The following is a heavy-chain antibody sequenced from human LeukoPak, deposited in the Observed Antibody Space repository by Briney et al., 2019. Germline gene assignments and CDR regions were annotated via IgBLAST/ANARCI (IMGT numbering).Heavy chain of an antibody. J-gene: IGHJ4*02. CDR1: GFTFSSYG. CDR2: ISYDGSNK. D-gene: IGHD3-3*01. Sequence: QAGGSLRLSCAASGFTFSSYGMHWVRQAPGKGLEWVAVISYDGSNKYYADSVKGRFTISRDNAKNSLYLQMNSLRAEDTAVYYCARGDHTIFGVVMPAPTLDYWGQGTLVTVSS. CDR3: ARGDHTIFGVVMPAPTLDY. V-gene: IGHV3-30*03.